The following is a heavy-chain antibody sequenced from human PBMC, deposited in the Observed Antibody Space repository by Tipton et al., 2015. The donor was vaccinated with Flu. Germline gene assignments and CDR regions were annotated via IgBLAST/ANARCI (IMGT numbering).Heavy chain of an antibody. D-gene: IGHD3-10*01. CDR2: ISHSGRT. V-gene: IGHV4-38-2*01. Sequence: TLSLTCSVSGDSISTNYYWGWIRQPPGKGLEWIGCISHSGRTYYNPSLMSRVTISVDTAKNQFSQRLSSVTAADTAVYYCARSTYYYGSGSSDFWGPGTLVTVSS. CDR3: ARSTYYYGSGSSDF. J-gene: IGHJ4*02. CDR1: GDSISTNYY.